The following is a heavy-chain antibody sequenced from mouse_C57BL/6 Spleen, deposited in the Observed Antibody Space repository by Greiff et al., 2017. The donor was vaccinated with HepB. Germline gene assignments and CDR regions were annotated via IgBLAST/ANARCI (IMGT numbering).Heavy chain of an antibody. CDR1: GYTLTSYW. CDR3: AGSNPWFAY. CDR2: INPSSGYT. V-gene: IGHV1-7*01. D-gene: IGHD1-1*01. Sequence: VQLQQSGAELAKPGASVKLSRKASGYTLTSYWMHWVKQRPGQGLEWIGYINPSSGYTKYNQKFKDKATLTADKSSSTAYMQLSSLTYEDSAVYYCAGSNPWFAYWGQGTLVTVSA. J-gene: IGHJ3*01.